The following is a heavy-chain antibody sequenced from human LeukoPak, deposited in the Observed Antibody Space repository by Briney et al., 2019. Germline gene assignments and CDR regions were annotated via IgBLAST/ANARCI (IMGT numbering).Heavy chain of an antibody. CDR3: ARGRLLGYCSGGSCFSYFDY. Sequence: ASVKVSCKASGYTFTSYGISWVRQAPGQGLEWMGWISAYNGNTNYAQKLQGRVTMTTDTSTSTAYMELRSLRSDDTAVYYCARGRLLGYCSGGSCFSYFDYWGQGTLDTVSS. V-gene: IGHV1-18*01. CDR2: ISAYNGNT. CDR1: GYTFTSYG. J-gene: IGHJ4*02. D-gene: IGHD2-15*01.